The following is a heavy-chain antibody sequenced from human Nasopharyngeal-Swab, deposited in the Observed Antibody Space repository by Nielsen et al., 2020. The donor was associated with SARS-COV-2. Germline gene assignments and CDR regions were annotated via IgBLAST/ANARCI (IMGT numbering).Heavy chain of an antibody. V-gene: IGHV1-69*04. CDR2: IIPILGIA. Sequence: SVKVSCKASGYTLTSYAISWVRQAPGQGLEWMGRIIPILGIANYAQKFQGRVTITADKSTSTAYMELSSLRSEDTAVYYCARSHCSGGSCYVTGYYYGMDVWGQGTTVTVSS. J-gene: IGHJ6*02. D-gene: IGHD2-15*01. CDR1: GYTLTSYA. CDR3: ARSHCSGGSCYVTGYYYGMDV.